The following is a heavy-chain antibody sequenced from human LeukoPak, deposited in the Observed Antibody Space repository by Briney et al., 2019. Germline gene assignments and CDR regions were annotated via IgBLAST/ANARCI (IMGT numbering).Heavy chain of an antibody. CDR1: GGSISSGGYY. J-gene: IGHJ6*02. V-gene: IGHV4-30-2*01. CDR3: AKKKVDVMGNQYYYYYGLDV. Sequence: PSQTLSLTCTVSGGSISSGGYYWSWIRQPPGKGLEWIGEINHSGINHFNPSLKSRVSISADTSKKQVFLNLSSVTAADTAVYYCAKKKVDVMGNQYYYYYGLDVWGQGTTVTVSS. D-gene: IGHD3-16*01. CDR2: INHSGIN.